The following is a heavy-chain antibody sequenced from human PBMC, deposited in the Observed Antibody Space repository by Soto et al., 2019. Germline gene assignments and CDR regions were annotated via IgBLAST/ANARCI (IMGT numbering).Heavy chain of an antibody. CDR3: AKDSLKLGFCCGGSRYDAFDI. V-gene: IGHV3-9*01. CDR2: ISWNSGSI. J-gene: IGHJ3*02. CDR1: GFTFDDYA. Sequence: PGGSLRLSCAASGFTFDDYAMHWVRQAPGKGLEWVSGISWNSGSIGYADSVKGRFTISRDNAKNSLYLQMNSLRAEDTALYYCAKDSLKLGFCCGGSRYDAFDIWGQGTMVTVSS. D-gene: IGHD2-15*01.